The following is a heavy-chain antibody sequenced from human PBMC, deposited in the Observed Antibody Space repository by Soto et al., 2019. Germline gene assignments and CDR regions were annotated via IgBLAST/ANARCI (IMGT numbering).Heavy chain of an antibody. CDR3: ASNYDDYPFDY. V-gene: IGHV4-59*01. D-gene: IGHD4-17*01. CDR1: GGSISSYY. J-gene: IGHJ4*02. CDR2: IYYSGST. Sequence: SETLSLTCTVSGGSISSYYWSWIRQSPGKGLEWIGYIYYSGSTNYNPSLKSRVTMSVDTSKNQFSLKLSSVTAADTAVYYCASNYDDYPFDYWGQGTLVTVSS.